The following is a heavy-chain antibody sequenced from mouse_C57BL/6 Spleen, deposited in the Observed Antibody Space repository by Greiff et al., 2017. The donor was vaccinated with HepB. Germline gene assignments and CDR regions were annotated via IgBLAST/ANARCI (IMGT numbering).Heavy chain of an antibody. Sequence: QVQLKQPGAELVKPGASVKLSCKASGYTFTSYWMHWVKQRPGQGLEWIGMIHPNSGSTNYNEKFKSKATLTVDKSSSTAYMQLSSLTSEDSAVYYCARDVTTVVEGYWGQGTTLTVSS. D-gene: IGHD1-1*01. CDR1: GYTFTSYW. CDR2: IHPNSGST. CDR3: ARDVTTVVEGY. V-gene: IGHV1-64*01. J-gene: IGHJ2*01.